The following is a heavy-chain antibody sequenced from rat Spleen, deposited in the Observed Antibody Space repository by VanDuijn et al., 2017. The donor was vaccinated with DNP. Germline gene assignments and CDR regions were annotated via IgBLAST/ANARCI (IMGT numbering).Heavy chain of an antibody. Sequence: EVKLVESGGGLVQPGRSLKLSCAASEFTFSDYNMAWVRQALKKGLEWVATIIYDGSSTYSRDSVKGRFTISKDNTKSTLYQQMDSLRSEDTDTYYCTTSEAYTTDSWGQGTSVTVSS. J-gene: IGHJ4*01. V-gene: IGHV5S10*01. CDR2: IIYDGSST. D-gene: IGHD1-6*01. CDR3: TTSEAYTTDS. CDR1: EFTFSDYN.